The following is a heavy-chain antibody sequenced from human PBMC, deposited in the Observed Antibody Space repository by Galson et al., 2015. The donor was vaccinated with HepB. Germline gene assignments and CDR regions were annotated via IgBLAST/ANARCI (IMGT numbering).Heavy chain of an antibody. J-gene: IGHJ6*02. CDR1: GFTFSSYW. Sequence: SLRLSCAASGFTFSSYWMHWVRQAPGKGLVWVSRINSDGSSTSYADSVKGRFTISRDNAKNTLYLQMNRLRAEDTAVYYCARDAYCSSTSCYTWSLYYYYGMDVWGQGTTVTVSS. V-gene: IGHV3-74*01. CDR2: INSDGSST. CDR3: ARDAYCSSTSCYTWSLYYYYGMDV. D-gene: IGHD2-2*02.